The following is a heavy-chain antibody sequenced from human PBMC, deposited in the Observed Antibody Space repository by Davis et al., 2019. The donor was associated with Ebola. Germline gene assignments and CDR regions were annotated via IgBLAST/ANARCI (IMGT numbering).Heavy chain of an antibody. V-gene: IGHV4-39*01. CDR2: FHYSGST. Sequence: SETLSLTCTVSGGSISTSNFYWGWIRQPPGKGLEWIASFHYSGSTYYNPSLKSRVTISVDSSRDQFSLKLGSVTAADTAVYYCARHPEVYWFFDLWGRGTLVTVSS. D-gene: IGHD1-14*01. J-gene: IGHJ2*01. CDR3: ARHPEVYWFFDL. CDR1: GGSISTSNFY.